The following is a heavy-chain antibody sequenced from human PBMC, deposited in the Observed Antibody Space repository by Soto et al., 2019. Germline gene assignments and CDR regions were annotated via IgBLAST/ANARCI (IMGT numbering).Heavy chain of an antibody. CDR2: IKQDGSEK. CDR1: GFTFSSYW. CDR3: ASSPIPYYMDV. J-gene: IGHJ6*03. V-gene: IGHV3-7*03. Sequence: EVQLVESGGGLVQPGGSLRLSCAASGFTFSSYWMSWVRQAPGKGLEWVANIKQDGSEKYYVDSVKGRFTISRDNAKNSLYLHMNSLRAEDTAVDYCASSPIPYYMDVGAKGTTVTVSS.